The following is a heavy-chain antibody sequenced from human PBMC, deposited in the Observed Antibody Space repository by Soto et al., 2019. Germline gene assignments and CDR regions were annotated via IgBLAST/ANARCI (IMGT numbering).Heavy chain of an antibody. J-gene: IGHJ4*02. D-gene: IGHD1-26*01. CDR3: ASLPREGYLADY. V-gene: IGHV3-53*01. CDR2: IYSGGST. Sequence: GGSLRLSCAASGFTVSSNYMSWVRQAPGKGLEWVSVIYSGGSTYYADSVKGRFTISRDNSKNTLYLQMNSLRAEDTAVYYCASLPREGYLADYWGQGTLVTVSS. CDR1: GFTVSSNY.